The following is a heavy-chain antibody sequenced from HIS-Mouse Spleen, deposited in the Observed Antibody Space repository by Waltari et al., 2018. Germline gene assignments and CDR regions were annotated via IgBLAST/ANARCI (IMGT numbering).Heavy chain of an antibody. D-gene: IGHD6-19*01. CDR1: GFSPSTSGMC. J-gene: IGHJ4*02. CDR2: IVWDDDQ. CDR3: ARIAEGYSSGWYAFDY. Sequence: QVTLRESGPALVKPTQTLTLTCTFPGFSPSTSGMCVSWIRQPAGKALEWLARIVWDDDQYYSTSLTTRLTISKDTSKNQVVLTMTNMDPVDTATYYCARIAEGYSSGWYAFDYWGQGTLVTVSS. V-gene: IGHV2-70*15.